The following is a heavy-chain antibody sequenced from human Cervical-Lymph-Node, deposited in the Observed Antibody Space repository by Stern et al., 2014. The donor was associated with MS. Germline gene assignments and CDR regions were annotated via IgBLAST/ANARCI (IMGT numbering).Heavy chain of an antibody. Sequence: VQLGQSGAEVKKPGESLKISCKGSGYSFTTNWIGWVRQMTGKGLEWMGIIYPGKSETRYSPSFHGQVTFSADKSISAADLQWSSLKASDTAMYYCARDYGDYAFDYWGQGTLVTVSS. V-gene: IGHV5-51*01. D-gene: IGHD4-17*01. CDR2: IYPGKSET. J-gene: IGHJ4*02. CDR1: GYSFTTNW. CDR3: ARDYGDYAFDY.